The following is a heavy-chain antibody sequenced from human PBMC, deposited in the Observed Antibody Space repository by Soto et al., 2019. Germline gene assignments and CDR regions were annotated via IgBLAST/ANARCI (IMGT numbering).Heavy chain of an antibody. V-gene: IGHV1-69*06. CDR1: GGTFSSYA. Sequence: ASVKVSCKASGGTFSSYAISWVRQAPGQGLEWMGGIIPIFGTANYAQKFQGRVTITADKSTSTAYMELNSLRSEDTAVYYCARDSSGYYDFDYWGQGTLVTVSS. CDR2: IIPIFGTA. J-gene: IGHJ4*02. CDR3: ARDSSGYYDFDY. D-gene: IGHD3-22*01.